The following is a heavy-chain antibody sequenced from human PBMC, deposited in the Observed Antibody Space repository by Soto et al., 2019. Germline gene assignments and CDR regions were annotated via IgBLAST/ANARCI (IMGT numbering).Heavy chain of an antibody. J-gene: IGHJ5*02. CDR2: IWYDGTNK. D-gene: IGHD3-10*01. CDR3: AREADSGFLSFGNPDH. V-gene: IGHV3-33*01. CDR1: RFIFRSYG. Sequence: QVQLVESGGGVVQPGRSLRLSCAASRFIFRSYGMHWVRQAPGKGLEWVAFIWYDGTNKFYADSVKGGFTISRDNSKNTLFLQMDSLRAEDTAGYYCAREADSGFLSFGNPDHWGQGTLVTVSS.